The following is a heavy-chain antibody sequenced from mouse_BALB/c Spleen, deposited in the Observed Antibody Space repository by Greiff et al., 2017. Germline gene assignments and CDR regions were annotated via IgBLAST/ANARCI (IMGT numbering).Heavy chain of an antibody. V-gene: IGHV5-17*02. J-gene: IGHJ3*01. CDR3: AREDDYDEGFAY. Sequence: EVMLVESGGGLVQPGGSRKLSCAASGFTFSSFGMHWVRQAPEKGLEWVAYISSGSSTIYYADTVKGRFTISRDNPKNTLFLQMTSLRSEDTAMYYCAREDDYDEGFAYWGQGTLVTVSA. D-gene: IGHD2-4*01. CDR1: GFTFSSFG. CDR2: ISSGSSTI.